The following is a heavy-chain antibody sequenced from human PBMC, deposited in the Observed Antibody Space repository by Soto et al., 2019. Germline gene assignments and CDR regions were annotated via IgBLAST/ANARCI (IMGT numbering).Heavy chain of an antibody. D-gene: IGHD3-9*01. V-gene: IGHV1-46*01. CDR3: ATLRELRYFDWSRPHTGY. CDR1: GYTFTSYY. CDR2: IDPRDGST. Sequence: GASVKVSCKASGYTFTSYYMHWVRQAPGQGLEWMGIIDPRDGSTSYAQKFQGRVTMTKDTSTDTAYMELSSLRSEDTAVYYCATLRELRYFDWSRPHTGYWGQGTLVTVSS. J-gene: IGHJ4*02.